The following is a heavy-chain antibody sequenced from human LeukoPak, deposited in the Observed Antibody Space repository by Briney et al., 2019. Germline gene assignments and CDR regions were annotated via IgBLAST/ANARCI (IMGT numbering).Heavy chain of an antibody. J-gene: IGHJ6*02. CDR3: ATERRGHSGYSPPLYYYYYYGMDV. D-gene: IGHD5-12*01. Sequence: ASVKVSCKVSGYTLTELSMHWVRQAPGKGLEWMGGFDPEDGETIYAQKFQGRVTMTEDTSTDTAYMELSSLRSEDTAVYYCATERRGHSGYSPPLYYYYYYGMDVWGQGTTVTVSS. V-gene: IGHV1-24*01. CDR1: GYTLTELS. CDR2: FDPEDGET.